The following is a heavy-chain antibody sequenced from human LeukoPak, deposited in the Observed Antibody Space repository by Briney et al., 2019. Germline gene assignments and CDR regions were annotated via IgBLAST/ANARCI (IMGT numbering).Heavy chain of an antibody. V-gene: IGHV3-21*01. J-gene: IGHJ4*02. CDR1: GFTFSSYS. CDR2: ISTSSSYI. CDR3: ARTGLGMYSFDY. Sequence: GGSLRLSCAAYGFTFSSYSMNWVRQAPGKGLEWVSFISTSSSYIYYADSVKGRFTISRDNAKNSLYLEMNSLRAEDTAVYYCARTGLGMYSFDYWGQGTLVTVSS. D-gene: IGHD3/OR15-3a*01.